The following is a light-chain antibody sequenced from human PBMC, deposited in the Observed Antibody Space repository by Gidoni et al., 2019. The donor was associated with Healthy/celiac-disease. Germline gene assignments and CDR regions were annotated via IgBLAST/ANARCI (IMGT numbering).Light chain of an antibody. CDR1: QRISTW. Sequence: DIQMNQYPATLSASVGYRDTITCRASQRISTWLAWYQQKPGKAPKVLIYKASSLESGVPSRFSGSGSGTEFTLTISSLQPDDFATYYCQQYNSFSWTFGQGTKVEIK. CDR3: QQYNSFSWT. CDR2: KAS. J-gene: IGKJ1*01. V-gene: IGKV1-5*03.